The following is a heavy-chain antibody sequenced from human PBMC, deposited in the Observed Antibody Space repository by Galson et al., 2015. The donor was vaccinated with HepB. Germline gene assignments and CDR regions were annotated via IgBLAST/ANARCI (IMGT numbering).Heavy chain of an antibody. CDR3: ARDIVVLPATISHYYYDMDV. CDR1: GGTFNSYA. D-gene: IGHD2-2*01. CDR2: IIPILGLS. Sequence: SVKVSCKASGGTFNSYAISWVRQAPGQGLEWMGRIIPILGLSNYAQKFQGRVTITADKSTSTAYMELSSLRSEDTAVYFCARDIVVLPATISHYYYDMDVWGKGTTVTVSS. J-gene: IGHJ6*03. V-gene: IGHV1-69*04.